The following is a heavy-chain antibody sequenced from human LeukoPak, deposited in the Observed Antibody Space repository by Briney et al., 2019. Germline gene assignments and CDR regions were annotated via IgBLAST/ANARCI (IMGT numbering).Heavy chain of an antibody. CDR3: ASLPGDIVVVPDYNPPDAFDI. Sequence: ASVKVSCKASGYTFTSYYMHWVRQAPGQGLEWMGIINPSGGSTSYAQKFQGRVTMTRDTSISTAYMELSRLRSDDTAVYYCASLPGDIVVVPDYNPPDAFDIWGQGTMVTVSS. CDR1: GYTFTSYY. J-gene: IGHJ3*02. V-gene: IGHV1-46*01. CDR2: INPSGGST. D-gene: IGHD2-2*01.